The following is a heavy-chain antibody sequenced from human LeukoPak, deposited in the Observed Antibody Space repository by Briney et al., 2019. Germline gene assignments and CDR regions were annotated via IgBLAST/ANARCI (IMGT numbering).Heavy chain of an antibody. J-gene: IGHJ1*01. V-gene: IGHV4-59*01. Sequence: SETLSLTCTVSGGSISSYYWSWIRQPPGKGLEWIGYIYYSGSTNYNPSLKSRVTISVDTSKNQFSLKLRSVTAADTAVYCCASEVVTSIEYFQHWGQGTLVTVSS. CDR1: GGSISSYY. CDR3: ASEVVTSIEYFQH. CDR2: IYYSGST. D-gene: IGHD2-21*02.